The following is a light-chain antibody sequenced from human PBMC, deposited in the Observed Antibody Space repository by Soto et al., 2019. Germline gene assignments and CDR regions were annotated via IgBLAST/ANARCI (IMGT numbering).Light chain of an antibody. J-gene: IGKJ1*01. CDR1: RSVSSY. V-gene: IGKV3-15*01. Sequence: EIVMTQSPATMSVSPGERSTLSCRGRRSVSSYLAWYQQKPGQAPRLLIYDASNRATGIPARFTGSESGTEFTLSISSLQSEDFAVYYCQQYDDWPWTFGHGTKVDIK. CDR3: QQYDDWPWT. CDR2: DAS.